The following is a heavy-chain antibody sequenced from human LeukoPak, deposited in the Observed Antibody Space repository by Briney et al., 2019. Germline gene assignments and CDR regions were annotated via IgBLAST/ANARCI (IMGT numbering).Heavy chain of an antibody. CDR1: GGSISGYY. CDR3: ARHLKYYDTAPEFQH. CDR2: IYYSGST. D-gene: IGHD3-9*01. V-gene: IGHV4-59*08. J-gene: IGHJ1*01. Sequence: SETLSLTCTVSGGSISGYYWSWIRQPPGKGLEWIGCIYYSGSTRYNPSLKSRVTIAVDTSKNQFSLELSSVTAADTAVYYCARHLKYYDTAPEFQHWGQGTLVTV.